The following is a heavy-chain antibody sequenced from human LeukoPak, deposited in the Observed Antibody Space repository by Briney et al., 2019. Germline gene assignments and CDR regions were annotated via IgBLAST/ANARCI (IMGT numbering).Heavy chain of an antibody. D-gene: IGHD4-17*01. CDR2: ISAYNGNT. CDR1: GFTFTNYG. V-gene: IGHV1-18*01. CDR3: ARDPGLGDSVLYFQH. J-gene: IGHJ1*01. Sequence: ASVKVPCKTSGFTFTNYGISWVRQAPGQGLEWMGRISAYNGNTHSAQSLQGRVTMTTDTSTSTAYMELRSLRSDDTAVYYCARDPGLGDSVLYFQHWGQGTLVSVSS.